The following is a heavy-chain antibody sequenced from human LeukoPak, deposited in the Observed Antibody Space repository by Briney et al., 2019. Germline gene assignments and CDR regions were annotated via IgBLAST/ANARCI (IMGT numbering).Heavy chain of an antibody. CDR1: GFTFSSYG. CDR2: ISYDGSNK. CDR3: ARDMAWLLSPYGMDV. D-gene: IGHD3/OR15-3a*01. Sequence: GGSLRLSCAASGFTFSSYGMHWVRQAPGKGLEWGAVISYDGSNKYYADSVKGRFTISRDNSKNTLYLQMNSLRAEDTAVYYCARDMAWLLSPYGMDVWGQGTTVTVSS. J-gene: IGHJ6*02. V-gene: IGHV3-30*03.